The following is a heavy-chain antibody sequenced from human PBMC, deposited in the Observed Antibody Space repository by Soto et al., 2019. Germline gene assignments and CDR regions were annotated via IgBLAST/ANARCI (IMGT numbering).Heavy chain of an antibody. V-gene: IGHV4-30-4*01. J-gene: IGHJ3*02. CDR1: GGSINSGDYY. CDR2: IYYSGST. D-gene: IGHD3-10*01. Sequence: PSETLSLTCTVSGGSINSGDYYWSWIRQPPGKGLEWIGYIYYSGSTYHNPSLKSRINISVDTSKNQFSLKLSSVTAADTAVYYCATVPTSYYHTSAYANAFDMWGQGTMVTVSS. CDR3: ATVPTSYYHTSAYANAFDM.